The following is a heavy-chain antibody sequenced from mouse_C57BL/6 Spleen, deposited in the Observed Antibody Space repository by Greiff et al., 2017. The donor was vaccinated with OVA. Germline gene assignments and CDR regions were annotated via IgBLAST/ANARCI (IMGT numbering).Heavy chain of an antibody. CDR2: IDPENGDT. V-gene: IGHV14-4*01. CDR1: GFNIKDDY. CDR3: TTVYYGSSDWYFDV. J-gene: IGHJ1*03. Sequence: VQLQLSGAELVRPGASVKLSCTASGFNIKDDYMHWVKQRPEQGLEWIGWIDPENGDTEYASKFQGKATITADTSSNTAYLQLSSLTSEDTAVYYCTTVYYGSSDWYFDVWGTGTTVTVSS. D-gene: IGHD1-1*01.